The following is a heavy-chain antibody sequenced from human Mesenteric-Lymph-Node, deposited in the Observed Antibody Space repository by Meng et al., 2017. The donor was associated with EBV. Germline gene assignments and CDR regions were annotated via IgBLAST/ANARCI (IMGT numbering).Heavy chain of an antibody. J-gene: IGHJ5*02. CDR1: GGSISSRNYY. CDR3: ARDTNGDYGWVDP. D-gene: IGHD4-17*01. CDR2: IFYTGST. V-gene: IGHV4-30-4*08. Sequence: PLQESGPGLVKPSETLSLTCTVSGGSISSRNYYWDWIRQPPGKGLEWIGYIFYTGSTYYNPSLKSRVTISLDISKNQFSLNLTSVTAADTAVYYCARDTNGDYGWVDPWGQGTLVTVSS.